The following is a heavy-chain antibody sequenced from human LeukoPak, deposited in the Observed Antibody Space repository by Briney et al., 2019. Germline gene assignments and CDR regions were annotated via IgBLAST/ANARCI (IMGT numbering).Heavy chain of an antibody. V-gene: IGHV3-7*03. Sequence: GGSLRLSCTASGFTFSNYPINFVRQAPGKGLEWVGHIKTDGSETYYLDSLRGRFSISRDNTNNALYLQMNSLRVEDTAVYYCVKNNGWFHLAQWGQGTLVTVSS. CDR1: GFTFSNYP. D-gene: IGHD6-19*01. CDR2: IKTDGSET. CDR3: VKNNGWFHLAQ. J-gene: IGHJ4*02.